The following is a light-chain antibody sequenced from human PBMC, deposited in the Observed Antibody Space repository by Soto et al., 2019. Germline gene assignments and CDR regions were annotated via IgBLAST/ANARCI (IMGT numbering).Light chain of an antibody. J-gene: IGKJ5*01. CDR2: GAS. CDR1: QSVGSN. Sequence: EIVMTQSPATLSVSPGKRVTLSCRARQSVGSNLAWYQQKPGQAPRLLIYGASTRATGIPARFSGSGSGTEFTLTINSLEPEDFAVYYCQQRSNWLTFGQGTRLEIK. CDR3: QQRSNWLT. V-gene: IGKV3-15*01.